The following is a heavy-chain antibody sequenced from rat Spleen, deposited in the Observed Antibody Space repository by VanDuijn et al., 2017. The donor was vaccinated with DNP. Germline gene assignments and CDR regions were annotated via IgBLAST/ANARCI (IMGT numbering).Heavy chain of an antibody. CDR1: GYSITTNYR. Sequence: EVQLQESGPGLVKPSQSLSLTCSVTGYSITTNYRWHWIRKFPGNKLEWMGYIDSAGSTKYNPSLKSRISIPRDTSKNQVFLQINSVNTDDTATYYCARWRIGPHYFDSWGQGVMVTVSS. D-gene: IGHD1-11*01. J-gene: IGHJ2*01. V-gene: IGHV3-3*01. CDR2: IDSAGST. CDR3: ARWRIGPHYFDS.